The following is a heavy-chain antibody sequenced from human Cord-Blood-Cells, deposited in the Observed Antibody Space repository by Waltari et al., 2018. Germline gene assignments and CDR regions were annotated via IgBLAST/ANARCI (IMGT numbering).Heavy chain of an antibody. D-gene: IGHD2-21*02. Sequence: QVQLVQSGAEVKKPGSPVKVFCKAPGGMLSCYATSWVRQAPGHGLEWMGGIIPILGIANYAQKFQGRVTITADEPTSTAYMELSSLRSEDTAVYYCAREGGDANWFDPWGQGTLVTVSS. CDR1: GGMLSCYA. J-gene: IGHJ5*02. V-gene: IGHV1-69*04. CDR3: AREGGDANWFDP. CDR2: IIPILGIA.